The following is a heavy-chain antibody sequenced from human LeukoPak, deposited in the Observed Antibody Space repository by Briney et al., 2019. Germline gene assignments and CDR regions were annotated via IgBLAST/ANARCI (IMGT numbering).Heavy chain of an antibody. V-gene: IGHV1-8*01. J-gene: IGHJ6*03. CDR1: GYTFTSYD. CDR2: MNPNSGNT. CDR3: ARISGYDWDYYYYYMDV. Sequence: ASVKVSCKASGYTFTSYDINWVRQATGQGLEWMGWMNPNSGNTGYAQKFQGRVTMTRNTSISTAYMELSSLRSEDTAVYYRARISGYDWDYYYYYMDVWGKGTTVTISS. D-gene: IGHD5-12*01.